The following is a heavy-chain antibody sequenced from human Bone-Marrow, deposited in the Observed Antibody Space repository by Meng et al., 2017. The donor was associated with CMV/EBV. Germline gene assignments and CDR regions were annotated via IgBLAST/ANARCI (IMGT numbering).Heavy chain of an antibody. CDR3: ARERGGSYYFDY. D-gene: IGHD3-16*01. V-gene: IGHV1-2*02. CDR2: INPDSGGT. CDR1: VYTFTGYY. J-gene: IGHJ4*02. Sequence: ASVPVSRMASVYTFTGYYMHRVRQAPGQGLEWMGWINPDSGGTNYAQKFQGRVTMNRDTSISTAYMRLSRLRSDDTAVYYCARERGGSYYFDYWGQGTLVTVSS.